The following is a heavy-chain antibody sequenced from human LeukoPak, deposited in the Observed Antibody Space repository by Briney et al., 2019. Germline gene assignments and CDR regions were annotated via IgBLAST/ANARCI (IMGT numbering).Heavy chain of an antibody. CDR1: GFTFSSYA. V-gene: IGHV3-30*04. CDR3: ARVQGGGYRTADY. Sequence: GRSLRLSCAASGFTFSSYAMHWVRQAPGKGLEWVAVISYDGSNKYYADSVKGRSTISRDNSKNTLYLQMNSLRGEDTAMYYCARVQGGGYRTADYWGQGTLVTVSS. J-gene: IGHJ4*02. CDR2: ISYDGSNK. D-gene: IGHD6-19*01.